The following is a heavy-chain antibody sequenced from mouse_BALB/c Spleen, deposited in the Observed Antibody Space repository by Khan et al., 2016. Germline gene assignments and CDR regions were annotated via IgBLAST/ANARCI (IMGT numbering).Heavy chain of an antibody. V-gene: IGHV4-1*02. Sequence: EVKLLESGGGLVQPGGSLKVSCAASGFDFSRYWMSWVRQAPGKGLEWIGEINPDSSTINYTPSLKDKFIISRDNAKKTLYLQMSKVRSEDTALYYWARWSSSSYAMDYWGQGTSVTVSS. D-gene: IGHD1-1*01. J-gene: IGHJ4*01. CDR2: INPDSSTI. CDR3: ARWSSSSYAMDY. CDR1: GFDFSRYW.